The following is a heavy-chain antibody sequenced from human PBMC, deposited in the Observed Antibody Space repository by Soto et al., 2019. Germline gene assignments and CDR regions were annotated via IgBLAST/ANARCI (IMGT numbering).Heavy chain of an antibody. J-gene: IGHJ5*01. V-gene: IGHV2-5*02. CDR2: IYWDNDR. D-gene: IGHD3-16*01. CDR3: AHRVSDSVSCDVGWCDS. CDR1: GFSLSNSGLG. Sequence: QITLKESGPTLVEPTQTLTLTCSFSGFSLSNSGLGVGWFRQAPGKALECLGIIYWDNDRRYNPSLKDRLSSTKDTSKNQVVVAMTYMEPVDTGTYYCAHRVSDSVSCDVGWCDSWGQGTPVTVS.